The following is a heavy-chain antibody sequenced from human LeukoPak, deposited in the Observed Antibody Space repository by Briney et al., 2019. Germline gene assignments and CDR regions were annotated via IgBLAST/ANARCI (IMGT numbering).Heavy chain of an antibody. CDR3: ARTSHCSSTSCYSSWFDP. CDR1: GYTFTSYG. D-gene: IGHD2-2*01. Sequence: VSVKVSCKASGYTFTSYGISWVRQAPGQGLEWMGWISAYNGNTNYAQKLQGRVTMTTDTSTSTAYMELRSLRSDDTAVYYCARTSHCSSTSCYSSWFDPWGQGTLVTVSS. CDR2: ISAYNGNT. V-gene: IGHV1-18*01. J-gene: IGHJ5*02.